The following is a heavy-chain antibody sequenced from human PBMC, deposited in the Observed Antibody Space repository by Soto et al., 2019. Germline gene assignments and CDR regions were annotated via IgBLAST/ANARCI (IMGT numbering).Heavy chain of an antibody. Sequence: QVQLQESGPGLVKPAQTLSLICTVSGGSISSGAYYWSWIRQHPGKGLEWIGYIYYSGSTYYNPSLWSRVTISVDTSKNQFSLKLSSVTAADTAVYYCARDIGGYGKFDYWGQGTLVTVSS. D-gene: IGHD1-26*01. V-gene: IGHV4-31*03. CDR3: ARDIGGYGKFDY. CDR2: IYYSGST. J-gene: IGHJ4*02. CDR1: GGSISSGAYY.